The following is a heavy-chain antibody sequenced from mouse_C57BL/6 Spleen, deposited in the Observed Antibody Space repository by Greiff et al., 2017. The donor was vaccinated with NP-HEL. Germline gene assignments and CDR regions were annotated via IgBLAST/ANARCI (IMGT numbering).Heavy chain of an antibody. Sequence: VQLQQPGAELVRPGSSVKLSCKASGYTFTSYWMHWVKQRPIQGLEWIGNIDPSDSETHYNQKFKDKATLTVDKSSSTAYMQLSSLTSEDSAVYDCARLGGTGPFAYWGQGTLVTVSA. CDR2: IDPSDSET. CDR1: GYTFTSYW. V-gene: IGHV1-52*01. CDR3: ARLGGTGPFAY. D-gene: IGHD4-1*01. J-gene: IGHJ3*01.